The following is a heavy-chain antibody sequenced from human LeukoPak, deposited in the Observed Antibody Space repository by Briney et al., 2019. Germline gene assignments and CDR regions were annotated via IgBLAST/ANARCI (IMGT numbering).Heavy chain of an antibody. Sequence: GGSPRLSCAASGFAFSSYAMSWVRQAPGKGLEWVSTISGSGGSTYYADSVKGRFTISRDNSKNTLYLQMNSLRAEDTAAYYCAKVVVVGASTYYGMDVWGQGTTVTVSS. CDR3: AKVVVVGASTYYGMDV. CDR1: GFAFSSYA. D-gene: IGHD2-15*01. J-gene: IGHJ6*02. V-gene: IGHV3-23*01. CDR2: ISGSGGST.